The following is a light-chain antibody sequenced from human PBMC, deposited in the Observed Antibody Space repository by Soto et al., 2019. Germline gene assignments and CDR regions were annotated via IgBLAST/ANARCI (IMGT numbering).Light chain of an antibody. CDR3: AAWDDSLSGWV. J-gene: IGLJ3*02. V-gene: IGLV1-44*01. CDR2: NKD. CDR1: TSNIGTNN. Sequence: QSVLTQPPSASGTPGQRVTISCSGTTSNIGTNNVNWYQQLPGTAPKLLIYNKDQRPSGVPDRFSGSKSGTSASLAISGLQSEDEDDYYCAAWDDSLSGWVFGGGTKLTVL.